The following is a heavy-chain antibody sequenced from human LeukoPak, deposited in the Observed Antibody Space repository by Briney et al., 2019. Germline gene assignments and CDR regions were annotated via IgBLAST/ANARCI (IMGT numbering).Heavy chain of an antibody. V-gene: IGHV3-7*01. J-gene: IGHJ4*02. CDR1: GVTFSSYW. Sequence: GGSLRLSCAASGVTFSSYWMSWVRQAPGKGLEWVANINQNGSEKYYVDSMKGRFTISRDNAKNSLYLQMNSLRVEDTAVYYCAKDRYLYCSSTSCYLHYWGQGTLVTVSS. CDR3: AKDRYLYCSSTSCYLHY. CDR2: INQNGSEK. D-gene: IGHD2-2*01.